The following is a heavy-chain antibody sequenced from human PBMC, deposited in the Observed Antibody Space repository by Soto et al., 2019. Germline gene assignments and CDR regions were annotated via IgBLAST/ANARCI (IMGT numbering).Heavy chain of an antibody. CDR3: AKGSYSGIYSDFDY. J-gene: IGHJ4*02. Sequence: QVQLVESGGGVVQPGRSLRVSCAGSGFTFSRFGMHWVRQAPGKGLEWVTVISYDGSNKYYADSVKGRFTISRDNSKNTLYLQMNSLRAEDTAVYYCAKGSYSGIYSDFDYWGQGTLVTVSS. V-gene: IGHV3-30*18. D-gene: IGHD1-26*01. CDR1: GFTFSRFG. CDR2: ISYDGSNK.